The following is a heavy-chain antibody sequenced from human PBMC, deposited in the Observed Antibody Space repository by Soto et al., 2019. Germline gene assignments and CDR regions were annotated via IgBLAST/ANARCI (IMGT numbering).Heavy chain of an antibody. D-gene: IGHD3-9*01. J-gene: IGHJ3*01. CDR3: ATADKRADALDV. V-gene: IGHV1-24*01. CDR2: FDPEDGET. CDR1: GYTLTEFS. Sequence: ASVEVSCQVSGYTLTEFSMHWVRQAPGKGLEWMGNFDPEDGETIYAQKFQGRIIMTEDTSTDTAYMELSSLRSDDTGVYYCATADKRADALDVWGQGTMVTVS.